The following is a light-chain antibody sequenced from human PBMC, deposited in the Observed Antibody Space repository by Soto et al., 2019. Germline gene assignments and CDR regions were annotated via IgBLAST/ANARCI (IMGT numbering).Light chain of an antibody. CDR1: QDISIF. J-gene: IGKJ3*01. CDR3: QQYHNLPT. Sequence: DIQMTQSPSSLSASVGDRVTITCQTTQDISIFVNWYQQKPGKAPKLLIYDASNLETGVPSRFSGSGSGTDFTFTISSLQPEDIATYYCQQYHNLPTFGPGTKVDIK. CDR2: DAS. V-gene: IGKV1-33*01.